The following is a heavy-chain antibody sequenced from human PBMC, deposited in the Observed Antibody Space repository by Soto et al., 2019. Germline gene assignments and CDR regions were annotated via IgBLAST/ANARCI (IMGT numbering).Heavy chain of an antibody. CDR3: ARAIGPAGYYYYMDV. CDR1: EFSFSTYW. D-gene: IGHD6-13*01. CDR2: IKEDGDHI. Sequence: EVQLVESGGGLVQPGGSLRLSCAASEFSFSTYWMSWVRQAPGKGLEWVANIKEDGDHIYYVDSVKGRFTVSKANAKNALYLQMKSLRVEYTAIYYCARAIGPAGYYYYMDVWGKGTTFTVSS. V-gene: IGHV3-7*01. J-gene: IGHJ6*03.